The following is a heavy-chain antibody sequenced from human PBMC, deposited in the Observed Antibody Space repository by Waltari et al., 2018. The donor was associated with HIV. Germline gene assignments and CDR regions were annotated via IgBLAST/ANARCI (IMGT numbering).Heavy chain of an antibody. Sequence: EVQLVESGGGLVQPGRSLRLSCAASGFTFDDYAMHWVRQVPGKGLEWVSGISWNSGSIAYADSVKGRFTLSRDNAKNSLYLQMNSLRAEDTALYYCARSDTAYSSSSPFDYWGQGTLVTVSS. CDR2: ISWNSGSI. CDR3: ARSDTAYSSSSPFDY. V-gene: IGHV3-9*01. J-gene: IGHJ4*02. CDR1: GFTFDDYA. D-gene: IGHD6-6*01.